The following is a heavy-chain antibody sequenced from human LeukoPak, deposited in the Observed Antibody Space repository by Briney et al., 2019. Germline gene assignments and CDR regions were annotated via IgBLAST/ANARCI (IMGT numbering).Heavy chain of an antibody. CDR2: IYYSGST. J-gene: IGHJ6*04. V-gene: IGHV4-59*01. CDR3: ARYQWEPPLPFLDV. D-gene: IGHD1-26*01. Sequence: PSETLSLTCTVSGGSISSYYWSWIRQPPGKGLEWIGYIYYSGSTNYNPSLKSRVTVSVDTSKNRFSLKLSSVTAADTAVYYCARYQWEPPLPFLDVWGKGTTVTVSS. CDR1: GGSISSYY.